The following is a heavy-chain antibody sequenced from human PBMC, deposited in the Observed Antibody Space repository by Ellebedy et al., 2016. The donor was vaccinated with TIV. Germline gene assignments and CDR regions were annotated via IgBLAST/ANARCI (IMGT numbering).Heavy chain of an antibody. Sequence: GESLKISCVASGLPFSSSGMHWVRQAPGKGLEWVAVISDDGSDKYYATLLKGRFTISRDNSKNTLYLQMNSLRGEDTAIYTCAGAAWPNQLDYWGRGILVTVSS. CDR2: ISDDGSDK. CDR3: AGAAWPNQLDY. J-gene: IGHJ4*02. V-gene: IGHV3-30*03. CDR1: GLPFSSSG. D-gene: IGHD2-8*01.